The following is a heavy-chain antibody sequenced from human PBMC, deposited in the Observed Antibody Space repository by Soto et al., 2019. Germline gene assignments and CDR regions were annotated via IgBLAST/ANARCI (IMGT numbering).Heavy chain of an antibody. CDR2: IIPIFGTA. J-gene: IGHJ5*02. D-gene: IGHD3-22*01. CDR3: ARPTRYYYDSSGQSAWFDP. CDR1: GGTFSSYA. Sequence: SVKDSCKGSGGTFSSYAISWVRQAPGQGLEWMGGIIPIFGTANYAQKFQGRVTITADESTSTAYMELSSLRSEDTAVYYCARPTRYYYDSSGQSAWFDPWGQGTLVTVPQ. V-gene: IGHV1-69*13.